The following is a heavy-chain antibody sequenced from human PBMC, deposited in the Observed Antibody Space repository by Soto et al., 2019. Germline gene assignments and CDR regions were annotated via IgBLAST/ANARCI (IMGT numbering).Heavy chain of an antibody. CDR3: ARGEAYSNDPAR. Sequence: SLLMCHTCTFSDGNFSGYDWNWIRQSPGKGLEWVGETHHSGSTNYNPSLKGRATISLDMSKNQFSLKLSSVTAADLAIYYCARGEAYSNDPARWGQGSLVTVSS. CDR1: DGNFSGYD. V-gene: IGHV4-34*01. J-gene: IGHJ4*02. CDR2: THHSGST. D-gene: IGHD4-4*01.